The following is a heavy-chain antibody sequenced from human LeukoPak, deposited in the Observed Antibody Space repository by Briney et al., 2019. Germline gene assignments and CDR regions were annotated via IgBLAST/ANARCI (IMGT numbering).Heavy chain of an antibody. CDR2: XYYSGST. Sequence: PSQTLSLSCTVSGGSISSGGYYWSWIRQHPGKGXXXXXXXYYSGSTYYNPSLKSRVTISVDTSKNQFSLKLSSVTAADTAVYYCARVLEDCGGDCYPGGIDYWGQGTLVTVSS. CDR1: GGSISSGGYY. J-gene: IGHJ4*02. D-gene: IGHD2-21*02. CDR3: ARVLEDCGGDCYPGGIDY. V-gene: IGHV4-31*03.